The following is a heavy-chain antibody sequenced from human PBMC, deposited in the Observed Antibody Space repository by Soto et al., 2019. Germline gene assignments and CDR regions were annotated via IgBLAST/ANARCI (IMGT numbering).Heavy chain of an antibody. J-gene: IGHJ6*02. D-gene: IGHD6-13*01. CDR3: ARGIAAAGTFNYYYYYGMDV. CDR2: IIPIFGTA. CDR1: GGTFSSYA. V-gene: IGHV1-69*12. Sequence: QVQLVQSGAEVKKPGSSVKVSCKASGGTFSSYAISWVRQAPGQGLEWMGGIIPIFGTANYAQKFQGRATITADESTSTAYMELSSLRSEDTAVYYCARGIAAAGTFNYYYYYGMDVWGQGTTVTVSS.